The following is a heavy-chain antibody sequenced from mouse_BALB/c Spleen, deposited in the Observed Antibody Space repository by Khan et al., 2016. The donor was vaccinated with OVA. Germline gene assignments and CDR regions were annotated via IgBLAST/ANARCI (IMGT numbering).Heavy chain of an antibody. Sequence: QVQLKQSGPGLVAPSESLSLSCTVSGFSLDSFCVNWVRQPPGQGLEWLGVIWGDGNTNYYSGLISRLTIIKENATSQVVLRLNSLQTYDTATYYCDKFAQHYYYLDSWGQGTTVAVSS. V-gene: IGHV2-3*01. CDR1: GFSLDSFC. D-gene: IGHD3-2*02. CDR3: DKFAQHYYYLDS. CDR2: IWGDGNT. J-gene: IGHJ4*01.